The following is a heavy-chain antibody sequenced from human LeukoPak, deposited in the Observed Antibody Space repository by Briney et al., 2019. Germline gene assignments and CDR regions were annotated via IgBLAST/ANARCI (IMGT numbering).Heavy chain of an antibody. Sequence: GGSLRLSCAASGFTFSSYSMNWVRQAPGKGLEWVSYISSSSSTIYYADSVKGRFTISRDNAKNSLYLQMNSLRAEDTAVYYCAREVADFGVVSQLPDALHEGPGRSDAFDIWGQGTMVTVSS. V-gene: IGHV3-48*01. J-gene: IGHJ3*02. CDR3: AREVADFGVVSQLPDALHEGPGRSDAFDI. D-gene: IGHD3-3*01. CDR1: GFTFSSYS. CDR2: ISSSSSTI.